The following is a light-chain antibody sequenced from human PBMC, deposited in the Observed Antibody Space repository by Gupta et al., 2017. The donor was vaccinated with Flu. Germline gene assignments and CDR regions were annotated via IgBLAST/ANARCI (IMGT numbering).Light chain of an antibody. J-gene: IGKJ1*01. CDR1: QSLVRRTGNTY. CDR2: RVS. CDR3: MQGTPWST. V-gene: IGKV2-30*02. Sequence: DVVLPQSPLSLPVTLGQPASISCRSSQSLVRRTGNTYVTWFQQRPGQSPMRLIYRVSNRDSGVPDLFSGRCSGTYFTLNISRVDAEYVVIYYCMQGTPWSTFGQGTKVEIK.